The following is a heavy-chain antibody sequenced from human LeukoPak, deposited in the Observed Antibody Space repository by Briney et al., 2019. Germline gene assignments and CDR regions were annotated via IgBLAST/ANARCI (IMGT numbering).Heavy chain of an antibody. CDR1: GFTFSSYC. CDR3: XKXYYXFWSGYYQTFDY. J-gene: IGHJ4*02. V-gene: IGHV3-48*01. D-gene: IGHD3-3*01. Sequence: GGSLXXSCAASGFTFSSYCMTWVRQAPGKGLEWVSYISGNSSTIYYADSVKGRFTISRDNSKNTLYLQMNSLRAEDTAVYYCXKXYYXFWSGYYQTFDYWGQGTLVTVSS. CDR2: ISGNSSTI.